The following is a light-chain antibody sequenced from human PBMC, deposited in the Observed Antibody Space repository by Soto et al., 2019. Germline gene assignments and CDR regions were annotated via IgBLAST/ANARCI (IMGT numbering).Light chain of an antibody. V-gene: IGKV3-20*01. CDR3: QRSGGSLWT. CDR2: GAS. J-gene: IGKJ1*01. Sequence: EIVLTQSPATLSLSPGERATLSCRASQRISSSYLAWYQQKPGQAPRLLIYGASSRATGITDRFSGSGSGTDFTLTISRLEPEDFAVYYCQRSGGSLWTFGQGTKVDIK. CDR1: QRISSSY.